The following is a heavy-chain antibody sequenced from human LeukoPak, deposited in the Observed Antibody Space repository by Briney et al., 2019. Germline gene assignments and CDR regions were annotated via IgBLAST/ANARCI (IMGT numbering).Heavy chain of an antibody. J-gene: IGHJ5*02. Sequence: GESLRISCKGSGYSFTSYWISWVRQMPGKGLEWMGRIDPSDSYTNYSPSFQGHVAISADKSISTAYLQWSSLKASDTAMYYCARHHCSSTSCYRGSWFDPWGQGTLVTVSS. CDR1: GYSFTSYW. D-gene: IGHD2-2*02. V-gene: IGHV5-10-1*01. CDR2: IDPSDSYT. CDR3: ARHHCSSTSCYRGSWFDP.